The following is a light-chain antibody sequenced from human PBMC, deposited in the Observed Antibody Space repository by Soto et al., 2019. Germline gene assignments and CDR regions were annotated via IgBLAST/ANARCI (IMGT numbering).Light chain of an antibody. CDR2: AAS. J-gene: IGKJ5*01. CDR1: QGISNY. V-gene: IGKV1-27*01. CDR3: QNHNSAPIT. Sequence: DIQMTQSPSSLSASVGDRVTITCRARQGISNYLAWYQQKPGKLPKLLIYAASALQSGVPSRFSGSGSGTDFTLTISSLQHEDVAIYYCQNHNSAPITFGQGTRLEIK.